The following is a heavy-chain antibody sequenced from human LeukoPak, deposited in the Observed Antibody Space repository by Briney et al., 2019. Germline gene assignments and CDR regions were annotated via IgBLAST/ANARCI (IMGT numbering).Heavy chain of an antibody. V-gene: IGHV1-2*02. CDR2: INPNSGGT. CDR1: GYTFTGYY. J-gene: IGHJ4*02. Sequence: ASVKVSCTASGYTFTGYYMHWVRQAPGQGLEWMGWINPNSGGTNYAQKLQGRVTMTTDTSTSTAYMELRSLRSDDTAVYYCAREGVPLQPYYFDYWGQGTLVTVSS. D-gene: IGHD2-15*01. CDR3: AREGVPLQPYYFDY.